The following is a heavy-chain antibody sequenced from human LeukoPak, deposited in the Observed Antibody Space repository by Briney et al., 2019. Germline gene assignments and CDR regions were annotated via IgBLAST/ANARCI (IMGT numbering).Heavy chain of an antibody. Sequence: GGSLRLSCAASGFTFSSYGMHWVRQAPGKGLEWVAVISYDGSNEYYGDSVKGRFTISRDNSKNTLYLQVDSLRAEDTAIYYCAKVRWDNSGWYYLDSWGQGTLVTVSS. D-gene: IGHD6-19*01. J-gene: IGHJ4*02. CDR2: ISYDGSNE. CDR1: GFTFSSYG. V-gene: IGHV3-30*18. CDR3: AKVRWDNSGWYYLDS.